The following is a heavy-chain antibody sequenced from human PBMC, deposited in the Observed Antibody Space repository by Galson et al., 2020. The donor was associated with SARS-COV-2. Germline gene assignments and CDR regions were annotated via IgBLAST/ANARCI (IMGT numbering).Heavy chain of an antibody. V-gene: IGHV4-4*07. Sequence: ASETLSLTCTVSGGSISSYYWSWIRQPAGKGLEWIGRIYTSGSTNYNPSLKSRVTMSADTSKNQFSLKLSSVTAADTAVYYCARDLRPMVRGVNMGYNWFDPWGQGTLVTVSS. D-gene: IGHD3-10*01. CDR1: GGSISSYY. CDR3: ARDLRPMVRGVNMGYNWFDP. CDR2: IYTSGST. J-gene: IGHJ5*02.